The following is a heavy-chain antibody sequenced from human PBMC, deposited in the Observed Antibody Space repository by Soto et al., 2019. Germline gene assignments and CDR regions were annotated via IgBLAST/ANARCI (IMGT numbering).Heavy chain of an antibody. D-gene: IGHD5-12*01. V-gene: IGHV1-69*13. J-gene: IGHJ5*02. CDR3: ACDVEMASTPGS. CDR2: IIPIFGTA. Sequence: SVKVSCKASGGTFSSYAISWVRQAPGQGLEWMGGIIPIFGTANYAQKFQGRVTITADESTSTAYMELSSLRSEDTAVYYCACDVEMASTPGSWGQGTLVTVSS. CDR1: GGTFSSYA.